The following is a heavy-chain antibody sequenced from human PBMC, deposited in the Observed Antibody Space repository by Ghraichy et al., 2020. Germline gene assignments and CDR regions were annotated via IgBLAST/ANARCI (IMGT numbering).Heavy chain of an antibody. CDR3: ARLGGGAEVDY. CDR1: GFTFSSYW. D-gene: IGHD3-16*01. Sequence: GGSLRLSCAASGFTFSSYWMSWVRQAPGKGLEWVANIKQDGSEKYYVDSVKGRFTIPRDNAKNSLYLQMNRLRAEDTAVYYCARLGGGAEVDYWGQGTLVTVSS. V-gene: IGHV3-7*03. CDR2: IKQDGSEK. J-gene: IGHJ4*02.